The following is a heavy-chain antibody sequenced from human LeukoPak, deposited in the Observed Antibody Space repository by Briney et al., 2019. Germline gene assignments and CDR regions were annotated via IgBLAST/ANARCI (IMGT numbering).Heavy chain of an antibody. D-gene: IGHD1-26*01. Sequence: GGSLRLSCAASGFTFSSYGMHWVRQAPGKGLEWVAVIWYDGSNKYYADSVKGRFTISRDNSKNTLYLQMNSLRAEDTAVYYCARGRVGATGGDYWGQGTLVTVSS. V-gene: IGHV3-33*01. CDR3: ARGRVGATGGDY. J-gene: IGHJ4*02. CDR2: IWYDGSNK. CDR1: GFTFSSYG.